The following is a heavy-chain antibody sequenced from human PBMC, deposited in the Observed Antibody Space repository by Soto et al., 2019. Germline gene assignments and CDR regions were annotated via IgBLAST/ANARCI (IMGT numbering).Heavy chain of an antibody. D-gene: IGHD3-10*01. CDR3: GRKVWRGETNRLDP. CDR1: GYTFSSYG. Sequence: QVQLVQSGAEVKKPGASVKVSCKASGYTFSSYGISWVRQAPGQGLEWMGWISVYNGNTKYAQKLQGRVTMTTDTPTSTAYMEQRSLISDDTAVYYCGRKVWRGETNRLDPWGQGPLVTVSS. CDR2: ISVYNGNT. V-gene: IGHV1-18*01. J-gene: IGHJ5*02.